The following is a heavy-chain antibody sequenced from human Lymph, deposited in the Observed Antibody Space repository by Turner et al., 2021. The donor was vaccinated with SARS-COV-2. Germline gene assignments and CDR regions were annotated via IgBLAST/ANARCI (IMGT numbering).Heavy chain of an antibody. D-gene: IGHD1-1*01. CDR2: ISGSGGST. V-gene: IGHV3-23*01. CDR1: GFTFSSYA. CDR3: AKDPNWYVLSAVDY. Sequence: VQLLESGGGWVQPGGSLNLSWPPPGFTFSSYAMSWVRQAPGKWLECVSAISGSGGSTYYADSVKGRFTISRDNAKNTLYLQMNSLRAEDTAVYYCAKDPNWYVLSAVDYWGQGTLVTVSS. J-gene: IGHJ4*02.